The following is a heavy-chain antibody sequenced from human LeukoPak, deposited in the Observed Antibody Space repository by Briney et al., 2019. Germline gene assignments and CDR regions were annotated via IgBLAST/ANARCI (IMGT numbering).Heavy chain of an antibody. CDR3: ARGTSYYGRFDY. V-gene: IGHV4-4*07. CDR2: IYTSGST. J-gene: IGHJ4*02. CDR1: GGSISSYY. Sequence: SETLSLTCTVSGGSISSYYWSWTRQPAGKGLEWIGRIYTSGSTNYNPSLKSRVTMSVDTSKNQFSLKLSSVTAADTAVYYCARGTSYYGRFDYWGQGTLVTVSS. D-gene: IGHD3-10*01.